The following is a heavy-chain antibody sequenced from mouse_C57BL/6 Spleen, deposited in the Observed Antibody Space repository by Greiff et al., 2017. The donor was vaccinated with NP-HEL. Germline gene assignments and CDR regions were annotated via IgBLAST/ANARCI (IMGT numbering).Heavy chain of an antibody. CDR2: IDPSDSYT. V-gene: IGHV1-50*01. D-gene: IGHD2-1*01. J-gene: IGHJ3*01. CDR3: HYGNYSFAY. CDR1: GYTFTSYW. Sequence: QVQLQQPGAELVKPGASVKLSCKASGYTFTSYWMQWVKQRPGQGLEWIGKIDPSDSYTNYHQKFKGKATLTVDTSSSTAYMQLSSLTSEDSAVYYCHYGNYSFAYWGQGTLVTVSA.